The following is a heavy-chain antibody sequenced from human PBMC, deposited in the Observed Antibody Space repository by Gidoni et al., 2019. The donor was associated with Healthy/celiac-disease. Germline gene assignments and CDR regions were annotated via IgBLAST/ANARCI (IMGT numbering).Heavy chain of an antibody. CDR2: FDPEDGET. V-gene: IGHV1-24*01. CDR1: GYTLTELS. CDR3: ATVGYYDSSGYYPNWFDP. D-gene: IGHD3-22*01. J-gene: IGHJ5*02. Sequence: QLPLVQPGAEVKKPGASVKVSCKVSGYTLTELSMHWVRQAPGKGLEWMGGFDPEDGETIYAQKFQGRVTMTEDTSTDTAYMELSSLRSEDTAVYYCATVGYYDSSGYYPNWFDPWGQGTLVTVSS.